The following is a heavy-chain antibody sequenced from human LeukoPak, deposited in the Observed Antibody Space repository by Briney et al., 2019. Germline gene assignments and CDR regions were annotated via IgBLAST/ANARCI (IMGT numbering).Heavy chain of an antibody. CDR2: ISSSSSYI. CDR3: AKAPVTTCSGAYCYPFDY. CDR1: GFTFSSYS. Sequence: PGGSLRPSCAASGFTFSSYSMNWVRQAPGKGLEWVSSISSSSSYIYYTDSVKGRFTISRDNAKNSLYLQMNSLRAEDAAVYYCAKAPVTTCSGAYCYPFDYWGQGTLVTVSS. J-gene: IGHJ4*02. D-gene: IGHD2-21*01. V-gene: IGHV3-21*04.